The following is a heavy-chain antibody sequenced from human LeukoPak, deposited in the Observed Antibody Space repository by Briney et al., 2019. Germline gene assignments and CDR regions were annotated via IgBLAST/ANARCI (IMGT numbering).Heavy chain of an antibody. V-gene: IGHV3-30*18. J-gene: IGHJ4*02. CDR2: ISYDGSNE. Sequence: PGRSLRLSCAASGFTFSSYGMHWVRRAPGKGLEWVAVISYDGSNEYYADSVKGRFTISRDNSKNTLYLQMNSLRAEDTAVYYCAKVDYLGESAAGYYFDYWGQGTLVTVSS. D-gene: IGHD6-13*01. CDR1: GFTFSSYG. CDR3: AKVDYLGESAAGYYFDY.